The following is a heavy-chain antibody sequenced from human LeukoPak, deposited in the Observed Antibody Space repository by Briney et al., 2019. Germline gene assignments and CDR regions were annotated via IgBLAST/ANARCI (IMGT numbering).Heavy chain of an antibody. Sequence: PSETLSLTCAVYGGSFSGYYWSWIRQPPGKGLEWIGEINHSGSTNYNPSLKSRVTISVDTSKNQFSLKLSPVTAADTAVYYCARLTFTVSEFDYWGQGTLVTVSS. CDR1: GGSFSGYY. D-gene: IGHD4-11*01. CDR2: INHSGST. J-gene: IGHJ4*02. CDR3: ARLTFTVSEFDY. V-gene: IGHV4-34*01.